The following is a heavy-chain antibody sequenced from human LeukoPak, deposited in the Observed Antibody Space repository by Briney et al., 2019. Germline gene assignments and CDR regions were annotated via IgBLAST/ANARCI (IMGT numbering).Heavy chain of an antibody. J-gene: IGHJ6*02. D-gene: IGHD3-10*01. CDR3: ARSAFMVRGVSYYGMDV. CDR1: GGSISSYY. V-gene: IGHV4-59*08. CDR2: IYYSGST. Sequence: SETLSLTRTVSGGSISSYYWSWIRQPPGKGLEWSGYIYYSGSTNYNPSLKSRVTISVDTSKNQFSLKLSSVTAADTAVYYCARSAFMVRGVSYYGMDVWGQGTTVTVSS.